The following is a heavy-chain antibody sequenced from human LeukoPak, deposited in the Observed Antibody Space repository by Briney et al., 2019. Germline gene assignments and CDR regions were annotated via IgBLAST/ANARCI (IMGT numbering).Heavy chain of an antibody. CDR2: ISSSSSTI. J-gene: IGHJ3*02. CDR3: AKARSGSYDLGGDAFDI. V-gene: IGHV3-11*01. CDR1: GFTFSDYY. D-gene: IGHD1-26*01. Sequence: SGGSLRLSCAASGFTFSDYYMSWIRQAPGKGLEWVSYISSSSSTIYYADSVKGRFTISRDNAKNSLYLQMNSLRAEDMALYYCAKARSGSYDLGGDAFDIRGRGTMVTVSS.